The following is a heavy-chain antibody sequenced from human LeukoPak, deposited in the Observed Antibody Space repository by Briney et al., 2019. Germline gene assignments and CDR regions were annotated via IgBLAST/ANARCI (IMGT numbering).Heavy chain of an antibody. CDR1: GFTVSSNY. CDR3: ARTLVVTANQYYFDY. J-gene: IGHJ4*02. D-gene: IGHD2-21*02. CDR2: IYSGGST. Sequence: PVGSLRLSCAASGFTVSSNYMSWVRQAPGKGLEWVSVIYSGGSTYYADSVKGRFTISRDNSNNTLYLQMNSLRAEDTAVYYCARTLVVTANQYYFDYWGQGTLVTVSS. V-gene: IGHV3-53*01.